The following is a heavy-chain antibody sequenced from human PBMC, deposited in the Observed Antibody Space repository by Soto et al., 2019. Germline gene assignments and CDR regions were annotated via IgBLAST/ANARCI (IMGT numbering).Heavy chain of an antibody. V-gene: IGHV3-23*01. CDR2: ITDTGGDA. CDR1: GLTFGSRA. J-gene: IGHJ4*02. D-gene: IGHD3-10*01. CDR3: ARGSTDSNPGSRIFGF. Sequence: GGSLRLPCVPSGLTFGSRAMTWVRQAPGEGLQWVSTITDTGGDAKYADSVRGRFVISRDNSKKTLYLQMTSLAGEDSAMYYCARGSTDSNPGSRIFGFGGRGSLLTVSS.